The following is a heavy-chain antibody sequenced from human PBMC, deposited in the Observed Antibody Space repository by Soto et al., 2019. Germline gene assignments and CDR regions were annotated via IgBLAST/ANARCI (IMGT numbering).Heavy chain of an antibody. Sequence: SETLSLTCTVSGGSISSYYGSWIRQPPGKGLEWIGYIYYSGSTNYNPSLKSRVTISVDTSKNQFSLKLSSVTAADTAAYYCARGYSSGSWYFDYWGQGTLVTVSS. CDR1: GGSISSYY. D-gene: IGHD6-19*01. J-gene: IGHJ4*02. CDR2: IYYSGST. CDR3: ARGYSSGSWYFDY. V-gene: IGHV4-59*01.